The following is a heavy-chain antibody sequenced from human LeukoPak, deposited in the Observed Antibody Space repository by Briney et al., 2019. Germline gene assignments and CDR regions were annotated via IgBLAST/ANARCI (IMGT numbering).Heavy chain of an antibody. V-gene: IGHV4-4*07. D-gene: IGHD6-19*01. CDR1: GGSISSYY. Sequence: SETLSLTCTVSGGSISSYYWSWIRQPAGKGLEWIGRIYTSGSTNYNPSLKSRVTISVDASKNQFSLKLSSVTAADTAVYYCARGGQWLVLNYWGQGTLVTVSS. J-gene: IGHJ4*02. CDR2: IYTSGST. CDR3: ARGGQWLVLNY.